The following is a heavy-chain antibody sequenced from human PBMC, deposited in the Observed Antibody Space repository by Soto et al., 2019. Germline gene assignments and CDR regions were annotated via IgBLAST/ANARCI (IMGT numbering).Heavy chain of an antibody. J-gene: IGHJ5*02. Sequence: EVQLVESGGGLVQPGGSLRLSCAASGFTFSRYEMNWVHQAPGKGLEWISYISSSGSTNYYADSVKGRFTISRDNAKNSLYLQMNSLRAEDTAVYYCARGFCTGGSCSTDPWGQGTLVTVSS. D-gene: IGHD2-8*02. CDR1: GFTFSRYE. CDR3: ARGFCTGGSCSTDP. V-gene: IGHV3-48*03. CDR2: ISSSGSTN.